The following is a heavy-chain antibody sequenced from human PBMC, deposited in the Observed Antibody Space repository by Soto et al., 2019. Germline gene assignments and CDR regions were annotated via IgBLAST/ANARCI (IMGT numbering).Heavy chain of an antibody. J-gene: IGHJ3*02. D-gene: IGHD2-2*01. Sequence: GGSLRLSCAASGFTFSDYYMSWIRQAPGKGLEWVSGISWNSGSIGYADSVKGRFTISRDNAKNSLYLQMNSLRAEDTALYYCAKDSHRYCSSTSCYSAFDIWGQGTMVTVSS. V-gene: IGHV3-9*01. CDR2: ISWNSGSI. CDR3: AKDSHRYCSSTSCYSAFDI. CDR1: GFTFSDYY.